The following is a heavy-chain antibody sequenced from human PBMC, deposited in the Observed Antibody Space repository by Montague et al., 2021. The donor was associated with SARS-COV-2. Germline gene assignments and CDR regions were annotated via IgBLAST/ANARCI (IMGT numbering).Heavy chain of an antibody. Sequence: TLSLTCSVYGGSISNGSYHWSWIRQPPGKGLEWIGYIFSGGSTYYNPSLQSRVPISIDNSKNQLSLRLTSITAADTAVYFCARGGAHFGDYDWLDPWGQGILVTVS. D-gene: IGHD4-17*01. V-gene: IGHV4-30-2*01. J-gene: IGHJ5*02. CDR1: GGSISNGSYH. CDR3: ARGGAHFGDYDWLDP. CDR2: IFSGGST.